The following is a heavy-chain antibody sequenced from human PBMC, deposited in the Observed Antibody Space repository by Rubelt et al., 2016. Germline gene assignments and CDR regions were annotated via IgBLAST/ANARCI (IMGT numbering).Heavy chain of an antibody. D-gene: IGHD3-16*01. V-gene: IGHV3-30*04. CDR3: ARLESPLGGY. CDR1: GFTFRNYA. Sequence: QVQLVESGGGVVQPGRSLRLSCAVSGFTFRNYAMHWVRQAQGKGLEGVAVISNDGSNKNYADSVKGRFTISRENSKNTLYLEMNSRRGEDTAGYYCARLESPLGGYWGQGTLVTVSS. J-gene: IGHJ4*02. CDR2: ISNDGSNK.